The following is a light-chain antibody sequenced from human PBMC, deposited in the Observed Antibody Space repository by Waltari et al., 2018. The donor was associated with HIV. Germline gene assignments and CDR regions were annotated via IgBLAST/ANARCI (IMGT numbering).Light chain of an antibody. J-gene: IGLJ3*02. CDR1: NMGGKN. Sequence: SYVLTQPPSVSVAPGQTASMTCGGNNMGGKNVHWYQQKPGQAPVLVCYDNSDRPSGIPGRVSGSKSGNTATLTISRVEAGDEADYYCQVWDSSSDDWVFGGGTKLTVL. V-gene: IGLV3-21*02. CDR3: QVWDSSSDDWV. CDR2: DNS.